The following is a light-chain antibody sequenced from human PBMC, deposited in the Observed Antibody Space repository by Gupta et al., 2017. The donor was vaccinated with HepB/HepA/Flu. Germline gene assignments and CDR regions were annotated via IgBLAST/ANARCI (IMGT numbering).Light chain of an antibody. V-gene: IGLV1-40*01. CDR3: QSYDSSLSCV. J-gene: IGLJ1*01. CDR1: SSNIGAAYD. Sequence: QSVLTQSPSVSGAPGQRVTISCTGSSSNIGAAYDVHWYPQLPGTAPKPLFYGNTNRPSGVPDRFSGSKSGTSASLAITGLQAEDEADYYCQSYDSSLSCVFGTGTKVTVL. CDR2: GNT.